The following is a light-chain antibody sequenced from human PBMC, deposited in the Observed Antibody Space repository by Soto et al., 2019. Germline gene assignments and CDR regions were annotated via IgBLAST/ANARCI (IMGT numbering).Light chain of an antibody. CDR3: QQYVTSPWA. V-gene: IGKV3-20*01. CDR1: QSVSCSF. CDR2: GAS. J-gene: IGKJ1*01. Sequence: IVLTQSPGTLSLSPGERATLSCRASQSVSCSFLAWYQQKPGQAPRHLIYGASNRATGIPDRFSGSGSGTDFTLTISRLEPEDFAVYYCQQYVTSPWAFGQGTKVAIE.